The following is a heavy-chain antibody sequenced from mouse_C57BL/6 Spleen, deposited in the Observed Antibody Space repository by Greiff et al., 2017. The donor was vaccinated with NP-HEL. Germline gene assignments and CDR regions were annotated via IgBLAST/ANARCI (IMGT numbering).Heavy chain of an antibody. V-gene: IGHV14-4*01. J-gene: IGHJ4*01. CDR1: GFNIKDDY. Sequence: VQLKESGAELVRPGASVKLSCTASGFNIKDDYMHWVKQRPEQGLEWIGWIDPENGDTEYASKFQGKATITADTSSNTAYLQLSSLTSEDTAVYYCTWDDAMDYWGQGTSVTVSS. D-gene: IGHD4-1*01. CDR3: TWDDAMDY. CDR2: IDPENGDT.